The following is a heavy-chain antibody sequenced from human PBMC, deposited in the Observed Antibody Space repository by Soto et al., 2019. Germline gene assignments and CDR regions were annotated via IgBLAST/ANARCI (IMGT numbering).Heavy chain of an antibody. Sequence: QLQLQESGSGLVKPSQTLSLTCAVSGGSISSGGYSWSWIRQPPGKGLEWIGYIYHSGSTYYNPSLKSRVTLAVDRSKNQVSLKLSSVTAADTAVYYCAAGGGLPRYYWGQGTLVTVSS. D-gene: IGHD5-12*01. CDR3: AAGGGLPRYY. J-gene: IGHJ4*02. V-gene: IGHV4-30-2*01. CDR2: IYHSGST. CDR1: GGSISSGGYS.